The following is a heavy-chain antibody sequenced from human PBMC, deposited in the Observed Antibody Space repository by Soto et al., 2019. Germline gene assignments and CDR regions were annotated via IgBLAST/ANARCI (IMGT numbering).Heavy chain of an antibody. CDR2: VNHSGTT. V-gene: IGHV4-34*01. J-gene: IGHJ4*02. CDR1: GGSFSGYY. Sequence: QVQLQQWGAGLLKPSETLSLTCAVYGGSFSGYYWTWIRQSPEKGLEWIGEVNHSGTTYSNPSLNTRVTRSVHTPKNQFSMKMSSVTAADTAVYYCARGIGYCSSINCYSSRRLRFDSWGQGTLVTVSS. CDR3: ARGIGYCSSINCYSSRRLRFDS. D-gene: IGHD2-2*01.